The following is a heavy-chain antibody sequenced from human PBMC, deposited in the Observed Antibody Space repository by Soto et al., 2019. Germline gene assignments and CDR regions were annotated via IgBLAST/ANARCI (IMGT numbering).Heavy chain of an antibody. J-gene: IGHJ3*02. CDR3: ARRDSSGWYRGHALDI. CDR2: ISGYNGNT. CDR1: GYPFTSYG. Sequence: ASVKVSGKASGYPFTSYGISWVRQAPGQGLECRGWISGYNGNTNXXXKLQGRVXXTADTSRSTAXMELRXLRSDDTAVYYCARRDSSGWYRGHALDIXX. D-gene: IGHD6-19*01. V-gene: IGHV1-18*01.